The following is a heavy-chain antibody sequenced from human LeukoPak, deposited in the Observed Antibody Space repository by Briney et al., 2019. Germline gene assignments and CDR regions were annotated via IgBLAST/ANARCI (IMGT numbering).Heavy chain of an antibody. D-gene: IGHD3-3*01. CDR2: IIPIFGTA. Sequence: SVKVSRKASGGTFSSYAISWVRQAPGQGLEWMGGIIPIFGTANYAQKFQGRVTITADKSTSTAYMELSSLRSEDTAVYYCARPRGSGYSWFDPWGQGTLVTVSS. CDR3: ARPRGSGYSWFDP. CDR1: GGTFSSYA. J-gene: IGHJ5*02. V-gene: IGHV1-69*06.